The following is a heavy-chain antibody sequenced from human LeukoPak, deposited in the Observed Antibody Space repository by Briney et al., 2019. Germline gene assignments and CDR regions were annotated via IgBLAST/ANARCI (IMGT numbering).Heavy chain of an antibody. J-gene: IGHJ3*02. CDR2: IYHSGST. V-gene: IGHV4-38-2*01. CDR3: ARHEYDFWSGRTGAFDI. Sequence: SETLSLTCAVPGYSISSGYYWGWIRQPPGKGLEWIGSIYHSGSTYYNPSLKSRVTISVDTSKNQFSLKLSSVTAADTAVYYCARHEYDFWSGRTGAFDIWGQGTMVTVSS. CDR1: GYSISSGYY. D-gene: IGHD3-3*01.